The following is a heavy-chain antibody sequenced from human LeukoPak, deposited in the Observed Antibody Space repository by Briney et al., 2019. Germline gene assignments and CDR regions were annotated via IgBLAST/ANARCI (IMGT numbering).Heavy chain of an antibody. D-gene: IGHD3-10*01. CDR3: ARDVKDYGSGGRAFDI. CDR2: INWNGGST. V-gene: IGHV3-20*04. CDR1: GFTFDDYG. J-gene: IGHJ3*02. Sequence: GGSLRLSCAASGFTFDDYGMSWVRQAPGKGLEWVSGINWNGGSTGYADSVKGRFTISRDNAKNSLYLQMNSLRAEDTAVYYCARDVKDYGSGGRAFDIWGQGTMVTVSS.